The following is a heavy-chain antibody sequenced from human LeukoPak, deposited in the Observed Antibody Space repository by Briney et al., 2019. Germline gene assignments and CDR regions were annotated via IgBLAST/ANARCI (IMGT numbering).Heavy chain of an antibody. J-gene: IGHJ4*02. CDR2: INHSGST. CDR3: ATVAAARRYFDY. CDR1: GGSFSGYY. D-gene: IGHD6-13*01. Sequence: SETLSLTCAVYGGSFSGYYWSWIRQPPGKGLEWIGEINHSGSTNYNPSLKSRVTISVDTSKNQFSLKLSSVTAADTAVYYCATVAAARRYFDYWGQGTLVTVSS. V-gene: IGHV4-34*01.